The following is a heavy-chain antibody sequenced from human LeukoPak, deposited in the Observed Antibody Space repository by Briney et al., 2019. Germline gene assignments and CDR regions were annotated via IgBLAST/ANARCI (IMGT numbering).Heavy chain of an antibody. CDR1: GGSFSGYY. Sequence: SETLSLTCAVYGGSFSGYYWSWIRQPPGKGLEWIGEINHSGSTNYNPSLKSRVTISVDTSKNQFSLKLSSVTAADTAVYYCARLAADSSGHSLFDYWGQGTLVTVSS. CDR3: ARLAADSSGHSLFDY. CDR2: INHSGST. D-gene: IGHD3-22*01. V-gene: IGHV4-34*01. J-gene: IGHJ4*02.